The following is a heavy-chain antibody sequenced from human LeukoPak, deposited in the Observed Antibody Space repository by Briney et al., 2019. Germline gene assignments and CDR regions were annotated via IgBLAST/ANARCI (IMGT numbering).Heavy chain of an antibody. CDR3: ARNLTMVRGARYRRYNWFDA. J-gene: IGHJ5*02. Sequence: GASVKVSCKASRGTFSSYAISWVRQAPGQGLEWMGGTIPIFGTANYAQKFQGRVTISADESTSTAYMELSSLRFEDTAVYYCARNLTMVRGARYRRYNWFDAWGQGTLVTVS. V-gene: IGHV1-69*13. CDR2: TIPIFGTA. D-gene: IGHD3-10*01. CDR1: RGTFSSYA.